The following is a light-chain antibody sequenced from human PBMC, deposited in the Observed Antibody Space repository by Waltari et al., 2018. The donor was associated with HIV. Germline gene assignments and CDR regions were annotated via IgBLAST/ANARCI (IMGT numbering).Light chain of an antibody. CDR2: DAS. J-gene: IGKJ5*01. V-gene: IGKV1-13*02. CDR1: QAVSPA. CDR3: QQYKSFPLT. Sequence: AIHLTQTPSSLSASVGDRVTITCRESQAVSPALAWYQQKPGRPPKLLIYDASTLQTGVSLRFSGRGSVKNFSLTVNTLHPEDFATYYCQQYKSFPLTFGQGTRVEIK.